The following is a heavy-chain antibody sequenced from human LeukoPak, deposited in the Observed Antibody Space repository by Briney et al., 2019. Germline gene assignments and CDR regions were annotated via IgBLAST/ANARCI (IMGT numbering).Heavy chain of an antibody. CDR3: ARAGGDTAIWGGPTPYYLDY. D-gene: IGHD5-18*01. CDR2: IYYSGST. CDR1: GVSISSYY. Sequence: SETLSLTCTVSGVSISSYYWSWIRQPPGKGLEWIGYIYYSGSTNYNPSLKSRFTISVESSKNQLSLKLSSVTAADTAVYYWARAGGDTAIWGGPTPYYLDYWGQGTLVTVSS. V-gene: IGHV4-59*12. J-gene: IGHJ4*02.